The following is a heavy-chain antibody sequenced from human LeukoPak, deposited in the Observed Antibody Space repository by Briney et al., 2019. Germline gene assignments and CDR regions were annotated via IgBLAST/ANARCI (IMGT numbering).Heavy chain of an antibody. CDR1: GFTFDDYS. CDR3: QKTAYEILTGYSDY. V-gene: IGHV3-9*01. J-gene: IGHJ4*02. CDR2: SRWNSGSI. D-gene: IGHD3-9*01. Sequence: GGSLRLCCAASGFTFDDYSMHWVRQAPGKVLEGVSGSRWNSGSIGSADFVKGRFTISRDNAKHSLYLQMNSLRAEDTVFYFKQKTAYEILTGYSDYWGQGTLVTVSS.